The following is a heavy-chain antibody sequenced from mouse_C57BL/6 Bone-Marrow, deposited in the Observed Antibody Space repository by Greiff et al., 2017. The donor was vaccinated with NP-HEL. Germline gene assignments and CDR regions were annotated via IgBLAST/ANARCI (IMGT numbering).Heavy chain of an antibody. CDR2: IHPNSGST. J-gene: IGHJ2*01. Sequence: VKLQQPGAELVKPGASVKLSCKASGYTFTSYWMHWVKQRPGQGLEWIGMIHPNSGSTNYNEKFKSKATLTVDKSSSTAYMQLSSLTSEDSAVYYCARNGYYREYFDYWGQGTTLTVSS. CDR1: GYTFTSYW. CDR3: ARNGYYREYFDY. D-gene: IGHD2-14*01. V-gene: IGHV1-64*01.